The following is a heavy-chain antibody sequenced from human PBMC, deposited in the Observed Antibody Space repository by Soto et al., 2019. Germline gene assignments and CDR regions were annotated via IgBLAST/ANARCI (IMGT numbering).Heavy chain of an antibody. CDR1: GYIFIDYW. V-gene: IGHV5-51*01. CDR2: VYPRDSDT. D-gene: IGHD2-15*01. J-gene: IGHJ4*02. CDR3: ARPPLPGYSIHFNS. Sequence: GESLKISCKASGYIFIDYWIGWVLQMPGKGLEWMGIVYPRDSDTRYSPSFQGQVTISADRSTGTAFLQWRSLKASDTALYYCARPPLPGYSIHFNSWGQGTLVTVS.